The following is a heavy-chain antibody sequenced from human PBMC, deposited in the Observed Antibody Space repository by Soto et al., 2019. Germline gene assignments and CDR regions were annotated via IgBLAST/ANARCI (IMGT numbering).Heavy chain of an antibody. Sequence: GASVKVSCKASGYTFTSYYMHWVRQAPGQGLEWMGIINPSGGSTSYAQKFQGRVTMTRDTSTSTVYMELSSLRSEDTAVYYCARAARAAAGSNWFDPWGQGTQVTVSS. CDR1: GYTFTSYY. J-gene: IGHJ5*02. CDR2: INPSGGST. CDR3: ARAARAAAGSNWFDP. V-gene: IGHV1-46*03. D-gene: IGHD6-13*01.